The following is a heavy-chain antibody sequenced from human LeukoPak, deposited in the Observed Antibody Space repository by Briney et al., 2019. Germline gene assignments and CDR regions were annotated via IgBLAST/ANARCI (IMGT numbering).Heavy chain of an antibody. Sequence: GGSLRLSCAASGFTFSSYSMNWVRQAPGKRLEWVSYISSSSSTIYYADSVKGRFTISRDNAKNSLYLQMNSLRADDTAVYYCARDGSGWSFDYWGQGTLVTVSS. CDR1: GFTFSSYS. CDR3: ARDGSGWSFDY. V-gene: IGHV3-48*01. CDR2: ISSSSSTI. D-gene: IGHD6-19*01. J-gene: IGHJ4*02.